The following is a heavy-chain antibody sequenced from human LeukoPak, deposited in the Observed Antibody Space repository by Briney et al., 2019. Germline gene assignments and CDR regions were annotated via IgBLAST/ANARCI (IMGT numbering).Heavy chain of an antibody. V-gene: IGHV1-18*03. Sequence: ASVKVSCKASGYTFTNIGISWVRQAPGQGLEWMGWISTYHDITDYAQKFHGRVTMTKDTSTATVYMELRSLTSDDMPMYFCARSLHSYDIRGGHCYGYWGQGTLVTVSS. CDR2: ISTYHDIT. J-gene: IGHJ4*02. CDR1: GYTFTNIG. CDR3: ARSLHSYDIRGGHCYGY. D-gene: IGHD3-3*01.